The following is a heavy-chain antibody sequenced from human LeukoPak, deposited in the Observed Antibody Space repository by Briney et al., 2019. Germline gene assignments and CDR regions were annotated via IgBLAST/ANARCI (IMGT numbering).Heavy chain of an antibody. CDR3: ASQDCGWFDP. J-gene: IGHJ5*02. CDR2: IYTSGST. Sequence: SQTLSLTCTVSVGSISSGSYYWSWIRQPAGKGLEWIGRIYTSGSTNYNPSLKSRVTISVDTSKNQFSLKLSSVAAADTAVYYCASQDCGWFDPWGQGTLVTVSS. CDR1: VGSISSGSYY. D-gene: IGHD2-21*02. V-gene: IGHV4-61*02.